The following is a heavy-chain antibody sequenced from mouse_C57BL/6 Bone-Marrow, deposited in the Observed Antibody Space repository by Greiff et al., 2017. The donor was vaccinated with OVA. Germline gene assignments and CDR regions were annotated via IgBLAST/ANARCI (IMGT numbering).Heavy chain of an antibody. CDR2: ISYDGSN. CDR1: GYSITSGYY. V-gene: IGHV3-6*01. Sequence: EVKVEESGPGLVKPSQSLSLTCSVTGYSITSGYYWNWIRQFPGNKLEWMGYISYDGSNNYNPSLKNRISITRNTSKNQFFLKLTSVTTKDTATYDCAREVPYWDFDVWGTGTTVTVSS. J-gene: IGHJ1*03. CDR3: AREVPYWDFDV. D-gene: IGHD2-14*01.